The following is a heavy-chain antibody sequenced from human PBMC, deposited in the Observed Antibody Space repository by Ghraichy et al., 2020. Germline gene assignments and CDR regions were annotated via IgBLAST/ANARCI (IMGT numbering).Heavy chain of an antibody. D-gene: IGHD3-16*01. V-gene: IGHV3-49*03. CDR3: TRDQIMITFGLPGDAFDI. Sequence: GGSLRLSCTASGFTFGDYAMSWFRQAPGKGLEWVGFIRSKAYGGTTEYAASVKGRFTISRDDSKSIAYLQMNSLKTEDTAVYYCTRDQIMITFGLPGDAFDIWGQGTMVTVSS. CDR1: GFTFGDYA. J-gene: IGHJ3*02. CDR2: IRSKAYGGTT.